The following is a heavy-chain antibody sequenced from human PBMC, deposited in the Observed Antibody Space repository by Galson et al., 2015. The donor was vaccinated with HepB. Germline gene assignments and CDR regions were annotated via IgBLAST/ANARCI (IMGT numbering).Heavy chain of an antibody. CDR3: ARAPIFGSGSYYLDAFDI. D-gene: IGHD3-10*01. Sequence: SVKVSCKASGYTFTSYYMHWVRQAPGQGLEWMGIINPSGGSTSYAQKFQGRVTMTRDTSTSTVYMELSSLRSEDTAVYYCARAPIFGSGSYYLDAFDIWGQGTMVTVSS. V-gene: IGHV1-46*03. J-gene: IGHJ3*02. CDR2: INPSGGST. CDR1: GYTFTSYY.